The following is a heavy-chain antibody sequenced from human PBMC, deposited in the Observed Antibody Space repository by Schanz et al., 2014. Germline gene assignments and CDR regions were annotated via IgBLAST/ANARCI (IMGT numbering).Heavy chain of an antibody. J-gene: IGHJ3*01. CDR1: GFTFSSYY. CDR3: AGSRTRYCSRTIYVPGAFDF. Sequence: QVQLVESGGGLVKPGGSLRLSCAASGFTFSSYYMSWIRQAPGKGLEWVSTIISTGGTIYYVDSVRGRFTISRDNAKNALYQQMNNLRVDDTAVYYCAGSRTRYCSRTIYVPGAFDFWGPGTLVTVSS. CDR2: IISTGGTI. V-gene: IGHV3-11*01. D-gene: IGHD2-2*01.